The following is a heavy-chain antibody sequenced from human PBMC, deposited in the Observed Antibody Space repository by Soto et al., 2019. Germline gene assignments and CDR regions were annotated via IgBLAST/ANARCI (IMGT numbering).Heavy chain of an antibody. Sequence: QVQLVQSGAEVKKPGSSVKVSCNASGGTFSSYAISWVRQAPEQGLEWMGGIIPIFGTANYAQKFQGRVTITADESTSTAYMELSNLRSEDTVVYYCASELNYYYYGMDVWGQGTTVTVSS. V-gene: IGHV1-69*01. CDR2: IIPIFGTA. CDR3: ASELNYYYYGMDV. CDR1: GGTFSSYA. J-gene: IGHJ6*02.